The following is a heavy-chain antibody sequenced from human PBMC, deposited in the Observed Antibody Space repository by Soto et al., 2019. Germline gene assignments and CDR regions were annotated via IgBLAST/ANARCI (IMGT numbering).Heavy chain of an antibody. CDR2: ISYSGST. D-gene: IGHD5-12*01. CDR3: ARSLGYGAYDTNYFDF. CDR1: GGCRSSVY. V-gene: IGHV4-59*08. Sequence: TLCLTGTVCGGCRSSVYWKGIGEPPGKGLEWIGYISYSGSTSYNPSLKSRVTISLDTSKKQFSLRLTSVTAADTAVYYCARSLGYGAYDTNYFDFWVQGILVTVS. J-gene: IGHJ4*02.